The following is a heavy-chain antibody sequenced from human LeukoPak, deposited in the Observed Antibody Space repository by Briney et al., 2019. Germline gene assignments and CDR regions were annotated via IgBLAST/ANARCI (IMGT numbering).Heavy chain of an antibody. CDR3: VRDDYDFWSGYQRYFEF. V-gene: IGHV3-7*01. Sequence: PGGSLRLSCAVSGFTFSDYWMTWVRQAPGKGLEWVANINQDASEKYYVDSVEGRFTISRDSVKNSLYLQMTSVRADDTAMYYCVRDDYDFWSGYQRYFEFWGQGTLVTVSS. J-gene: IGHJ4*02. CDR2: INQDASEK. D-gene: IGHD3-3*01. CDR1: GFTFSDYW.